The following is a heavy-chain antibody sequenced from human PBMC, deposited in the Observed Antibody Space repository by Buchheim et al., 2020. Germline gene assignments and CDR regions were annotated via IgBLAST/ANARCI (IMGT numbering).Heavy chain of an antibody. V-gene: IGHV3-23*01. CDR3: ARPLILTGKRITKDQNWFDP. J-gene: IGHJ5*02. CDR1: GFSFSTYG. D-gene: IGHD3-9*01. CDR2: IIDDGTIT. Sequence: EVQLLESGGGLVQPGGSLRLSCAASGFSFSTYGMTWVRQAPGKGLEWISSIIDDGTITEYADYVKGRFTISRDNSKNTLYLQMNSLRAEDTAVYYCARPLILTGKRITKDQNWFDPWGQGTL.